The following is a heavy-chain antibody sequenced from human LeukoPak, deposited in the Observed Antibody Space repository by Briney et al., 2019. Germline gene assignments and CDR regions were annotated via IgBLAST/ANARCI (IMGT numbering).Heavy chain of an antibody. Sequence: SVKVSCKASGGTFSSYAISWVRQAPGQGLEWMGGIIPIFGTANYAQKFQGRVTITADKSTSTAYMELSSLRSEDTAVYYCAREENYYYYMDVWGKGTTVTVSS. J-gene: IGHJ6*03. CDR1: GGTFSSYA. V-gene: IGHV1-69*06. CDR2: IIPIFGTA. CDR3: AREENYYYYMDV.